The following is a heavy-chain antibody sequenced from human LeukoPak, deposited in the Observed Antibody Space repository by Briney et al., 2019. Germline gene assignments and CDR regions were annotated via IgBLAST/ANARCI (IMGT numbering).Heavy chain of an antibody. CDR3: AREREGHFDY. CDR1: GGSISSGGSS. V-gene: IGHV4-30-2*01. CDR2: IYHSGST. J-gene: IGHJ4*02. Sequence: SETLSLTCALSGGSISSGGSSWSWIRQPPGTGLEWIGYIYHSGSTYYNPSLKSRVTISVDRSKNQFSLKLSAGTAADTAVYYCAREREGHFDYWGQGTLVTVSS.